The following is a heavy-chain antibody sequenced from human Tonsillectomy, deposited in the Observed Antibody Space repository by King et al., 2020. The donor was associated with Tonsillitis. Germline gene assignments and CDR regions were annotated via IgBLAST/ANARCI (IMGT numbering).Heavy chain of an antibody. CDR3: AKDRACSVYDSDSGLDD. D-gene: IGHD5/OR15-5a*01. CDR1: GFTFSNYD. CDR2: ISGRGGST. J-gene: IGHJ4*02. Sequence: VQLVESGGALVQPGGSLRLSCAASGFTFSNYDMTWVRQAPGKGLEWVSAISGRGGSTYYADSVKGRFTISRDNSKNTLYLQMNSLRAEDTAVYYCAKDRACSVYDSDSGLDDWGQGTLVTVSS. V-gene: IGHV3-23*04.